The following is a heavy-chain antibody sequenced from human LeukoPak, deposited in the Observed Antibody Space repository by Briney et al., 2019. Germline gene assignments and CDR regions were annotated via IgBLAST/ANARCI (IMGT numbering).Heavy chain of an antibody. CDR1: GYTFTSYG. Sequence: SVKVSCKVSGYTFTSYGISWVRQAPGQGLEWMGRIIPILDIANYAQKFQGRVTITAGKSTSTAYMELSSLRSEDTAVYYCARGPRHGAFDPWGQGTLVTVSS. CDR3: ARGPRHGAFDP. J-gene: IGHJ5*02. D-gene: IGHD4/OR15-4a*01. V-gene: IGHV1-69*04. CDR2: IIPILDIA.